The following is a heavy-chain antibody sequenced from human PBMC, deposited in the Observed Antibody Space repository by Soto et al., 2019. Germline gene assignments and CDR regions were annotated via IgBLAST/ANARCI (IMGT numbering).Heavy chain of an antibody. V-gene: IGHV3-33*01. CDR3: ARTYDSSGYYGGLLDY. D-gene: IGHD3-22*01. CDR2: IWYDGSNK. Sequence: GGSLRLSCAASGFTFSSYGMHWVRQAPGKGLEWVAVIWYDGSNKYYADSVKGRFTISRDNSKNTLYLQLNSLRAEDTAGYYCARTYDSSGYYGGLLDYWGQGTLVTVSS. CDR1: GFTFSSYG. J-gene: IGHJ4*02.